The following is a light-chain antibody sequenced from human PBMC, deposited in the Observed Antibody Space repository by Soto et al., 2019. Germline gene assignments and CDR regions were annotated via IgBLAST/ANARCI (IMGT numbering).Light chain of an antibody. J-gene: IGLJ3*02. CDR3: CSYAGSRPWV. CDR2: EVS. V-gene: IGLV2-23*02. Sequence: QSALTQPASVSGSPGQSITISCTGASTDVGSYNLVSWYQQHPGNAPILLIYEVSKRPSGVSDRFSGAKSGNTASLTLSGLQAEYEADYYCCSYAGSRPWVFGGGTKLNVL. CDR1: STDVGSYNL.